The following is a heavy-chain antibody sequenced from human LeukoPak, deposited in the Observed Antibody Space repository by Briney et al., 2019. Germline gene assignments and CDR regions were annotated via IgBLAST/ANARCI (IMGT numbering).Heavy chain of an antibody. V-gene: IGHV4-59*02. Sequence: PSETLSLTCTVSGGSVSSYYWSWIRQPPGKGLEWIAYIYYSGSTNYNPSLKSRVTISVDTSKNQFSLKLSSVTAADTAVYYCARDGGEMATVGHFDYWGQRTLVTVSS. CDR3: ARDGGEMATVGHFDY. CDR2: IYYSGST. J-gene: IGHJ4*02. CDR1: GGSVSSYY. D-gene: IGHD5-24*01.